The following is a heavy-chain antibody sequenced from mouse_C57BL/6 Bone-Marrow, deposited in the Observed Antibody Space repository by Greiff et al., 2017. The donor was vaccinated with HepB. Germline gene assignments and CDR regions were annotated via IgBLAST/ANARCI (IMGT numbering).Heavy chain of an antibody. CDR2: ISSGGSYT. Sequence: EVKLMESGGDLVKPGGSLKLSCAASGFTFSSYGMSWVRQTPDKRLEWVATISSGGSYTYYPDSVKGRFTISRDNAKNTLYLQMSSLKSEDTAMYYCARHWYYCDYWGQGTTLTVSS. CDR1: GFTFSSYG. V-gene: IGHV5-6*01. CDR3: ARHWYYCDY. J-gene: IGHJ2*01.